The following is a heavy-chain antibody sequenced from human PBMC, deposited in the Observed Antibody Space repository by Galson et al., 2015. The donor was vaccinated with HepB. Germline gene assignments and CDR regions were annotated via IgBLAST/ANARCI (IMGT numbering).Heavy chain of an antibody. J-gene: IGHJ4*02. V-gene: IGHV3-33*01. D-gene: IGHD3-16*01. CDR2: IWYDGSNK. CDR3: ASDYVPYGYYDYIWGLDY. CDR1: GFTFSSYG. Sequence: SLRLSCAASGFTFSSYGMHWVRQAPGKGLEWVAVIWYDGSNKYYADSVKGRFTISRDNSKNTLYLQMNSLRAEDTAVYYCASDYVPYGYYDYIWGLDYWGQGTLVNVSS.